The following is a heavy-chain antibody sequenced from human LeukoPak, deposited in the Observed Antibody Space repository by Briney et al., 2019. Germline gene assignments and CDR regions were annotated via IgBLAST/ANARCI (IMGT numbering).Heavy chain of an antibody. V-gene: IGHV4-59*01. CDR1: GGSISSYY. CDR3: ARGALSYDAFDI. J-gene: IGHJ3*02. D-gene: IGHD1-26*01. CDR2: IYYSGST. Sequence: MASETLSLTCTVSGGSISSYYWSWIRQPPGKGLEWIGYIYYSGSTNYNPSLKSRVTISVDTSKNQFSLKLSSVTAADTAVYYCARGALSYDAFDIWGQGTMVTVPS.